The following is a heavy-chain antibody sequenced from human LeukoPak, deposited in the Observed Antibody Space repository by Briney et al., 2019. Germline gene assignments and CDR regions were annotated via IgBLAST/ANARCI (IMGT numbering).Heavy chain of an antibody. D-gene: IGHD3-10*01. CDR2: IKQDGSEK. CDR3: AGGDDFDF. CDR1: GFTFSTYW. J-gene: IGHJ4*02. Sequence: PGGSLRLSCAASGFTFSTYWMTWVRQAPGKGLEWVANIKQDGSEKYYVDSVKGRFTISRDSAKNSLYLQMNNLRAEDTAVYYCAGGDDFDFWGQGTLVTVSS. V-gene: IGHV3-7*01.